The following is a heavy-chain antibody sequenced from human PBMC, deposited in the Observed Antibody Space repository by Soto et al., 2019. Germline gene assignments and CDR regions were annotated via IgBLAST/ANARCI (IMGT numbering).Heavy chain of an antibody. D-gene: IGHD6-13*01. CDR2: IYYSGST. V-gene: IGHV4-39*01. CDR3: ARRGSSSYFDY. CDR1: GGSISSNNYY. Sequence: QLQLQESGPGLVKPSETLSLTCTVSGGSISSNNYYWGWIRQPPGKGLEWIGNIYYSGSTYYNPSLKSRVTISVDTSKDQSSLTLSSVTAADTAVYYCARRGSSSYFDYWGQGTLVTVSS. J-gene: IGHJ4*02.